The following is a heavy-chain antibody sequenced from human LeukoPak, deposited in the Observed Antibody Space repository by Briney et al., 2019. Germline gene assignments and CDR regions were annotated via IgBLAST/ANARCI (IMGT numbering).Heavy chain of an antibody. D-gene: IGHD4-23*01. V-gene: IGHV3-30-3*01. CDR1: GFTFSSYA. J-gene: IGHJ3*02. Sequence: GGSLRLSCAASGFTFSSYAMHWVRQAPGKGLEWVAVISYDGSNKYYADSVKGRFTISRDNSKNTLYLQMNSLRAEDTAVYYCARDGKVSPDAFDIWGQGTMVTVSS. CDR3: ARDGKVSPDAFDI. CDR2: ISYDGSNK.